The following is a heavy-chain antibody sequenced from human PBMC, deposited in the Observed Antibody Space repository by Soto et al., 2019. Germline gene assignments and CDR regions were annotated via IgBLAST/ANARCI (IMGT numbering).Heavy chain of an antibody. CDR3: ARDIAAAGI. CDR1: VGSSSSYY. Sequence: PSETLSLTGTVSVGSSSSYYWSWIRQPPGKGLEWIGYIYYSGSTNYNPSLKSRVTISVDTSKNQFSLKLSSVTAADTAVYYCARDIAAAGIWGQGTLVTVSS. D-gene: IGHD6-13*01. V-gene: IGHV4-59*01. CDR2: IYYSGST. J-gene: IGHJ4*02.